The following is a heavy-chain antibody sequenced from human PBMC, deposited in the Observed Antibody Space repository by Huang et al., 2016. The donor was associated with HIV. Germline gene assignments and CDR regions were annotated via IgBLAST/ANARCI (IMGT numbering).Heavy chain of an antibody. CDR2: INHAGVP. CDR1: GGSFDGYC. V-gene: IGHV4-34*02. CDR3: AREIMISFGGPFDS. Sequence: QVQLEQWGAGLLKPSETLSLTCAVYGGSFDGYCWNWIRQSPGKGLEWIVQINHAGVPDYKPSLKSRAPISVDTSKNQFSLKLTSVTAADTAIYYCAREIMISFGGPFDSWGHGNLVTVSS. D-gene: IGHD3-16*01. J-gene: IGHJ5*01.